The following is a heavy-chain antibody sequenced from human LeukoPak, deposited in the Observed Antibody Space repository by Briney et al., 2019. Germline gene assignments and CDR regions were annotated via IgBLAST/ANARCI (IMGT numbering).Heavy chain of an antibody. J-gene: IGHJ4*02. CDR2: IIPVFGTP. CDR1: GGTFISYS. CDR3: AGGSGGSYHF. Sequence: SVKVSCKCSGGTFISYSINGVGQAPGEGVEWVGWIIPVFGTPTYARKFPGRVTITADESTSTAYMDLSSLRSNDTAAYYCAGGSGGSYHFWGQGTLVTVSS. V-gene: IGHV1-69*01. D-gene: IGHD1-26*01.